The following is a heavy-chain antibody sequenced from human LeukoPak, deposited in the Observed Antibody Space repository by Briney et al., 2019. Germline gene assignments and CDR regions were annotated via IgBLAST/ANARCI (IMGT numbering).Heavy chain of an antibody. J-gene: IGHJ4*02. D-gene: IGHD2-8*01. V-gene: IGHV3-23*01. Sequence: PGGSLRLSCAASGFTFSGISMTWSRQAPGKGLEWVSEIGAGGDRTYYADSVKGRFTISRDNSMNTLYLQMTSLRAEDTAIYYCSRGINGALDSWGQGTLVTVSS. CDR1: GFTFSGIS. CDR2: IGAGGDRT. CDR3: SRGINGALDS.